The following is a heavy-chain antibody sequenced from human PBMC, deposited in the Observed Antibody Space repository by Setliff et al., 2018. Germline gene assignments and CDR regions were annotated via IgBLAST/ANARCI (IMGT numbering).Heavy chain of an antibody. Sequence: SVKVSCKASGGTFNNYGVTWVRQAPGQGLEWMGGTIPFFGTTNYAQKSQGRVTITTDESTSTAYMELSSLRSEDTAVYYCAREMLVVRGVNSYYYYMDVWGKGTTVTVSS. V-gene: IGHV1-69*05. CDR2: TIPFFGTT. D-gene: IGHD3-10*02. CDR3: AREMLVVRGVNSYYYYMDV. J-gene: IGHJ6*03. CDR1: GGTFNNYG.